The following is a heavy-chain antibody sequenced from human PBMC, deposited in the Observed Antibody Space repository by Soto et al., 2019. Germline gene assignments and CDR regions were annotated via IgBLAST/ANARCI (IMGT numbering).Heavy chain of an antibody. J-gene: IGHJ6*02. Sequence: QVQLVESGGGVVQPGRSLRLSCAASGFTFSSYGMHWVRQAPGKGLEWVAVIWYDGSNKYYADSVKGRFTISRDNSKNTLYLQMNSRRAEDTAVYYCARDRAAEGYGMDVWGQGTTVTVSS. CDR1: GFTFSSYG. V-gene: IGHV3-33*01. CDR2: IWYDGSNK. CDR3: ARDRAAEGYGMDV. D-gene: IGHD3-10*01.